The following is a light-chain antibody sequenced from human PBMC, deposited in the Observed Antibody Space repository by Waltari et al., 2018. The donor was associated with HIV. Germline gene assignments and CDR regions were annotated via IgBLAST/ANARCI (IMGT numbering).Light chain of an antibody. CDR2: NNN. V-gene: IGLV1-44*01. CDR3: AAWDDSLNGVI. CDR1: SSNIGSNT. Sequence: QSVLTQPPSASGTPGQRVTISCSGSSSNIGSNTVNWYQQLPGTAPKLLIYNNNQRPSGVPDRFSGSKPGTSASLAISGLQSEDEADYYCAAWDDSLNGVIFGGGTKLTVL. J-gene: IGLJ2*01.